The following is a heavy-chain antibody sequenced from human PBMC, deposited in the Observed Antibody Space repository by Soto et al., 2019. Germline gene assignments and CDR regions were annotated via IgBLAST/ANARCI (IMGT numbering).Heavy chain of an antibody. V-gene: IGHV1-69*01. J-gene: IGHJ4*02. Sequence: QVQLVQSGADVKKPGSSVKVSCQASGVTFSSETLGWVRQAPGQGLEWVGGIIPLFGTASYAQKFQGRVTITADESTSTVYRGLSSLRSDDTAVYFCATELGENPASPFDAWGQGTLVTVSS. CDR2: IIPLFGTA. CDR3: ATELGENPASPFDA. CDR1: GVTFSSET. D-gene: IGHD3-10*01.